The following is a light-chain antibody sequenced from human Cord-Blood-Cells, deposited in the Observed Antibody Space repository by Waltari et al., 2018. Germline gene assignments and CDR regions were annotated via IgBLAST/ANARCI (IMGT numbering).Light chain of an antibody. J-gene: IGKJ1*01. CDR3: QQYYSTPPT. V-gene: IGKV4-1*01. CDR2: WAS. CDR1: QSVLYSSNNKNY. Sequence: DIVMTQSPDSLAVSLGERANINCKSSQSVLYSSNNKNYLAWYQQKPGQPPKLLIYWASSRESGVPDRFSGSGSGTDFTLTISSLQAEDVAVYYFQQYYSTPPTFGQGTKVEIK.